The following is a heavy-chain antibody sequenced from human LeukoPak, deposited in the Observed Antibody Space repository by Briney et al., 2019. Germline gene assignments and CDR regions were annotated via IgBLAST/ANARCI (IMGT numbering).Heavy chain of an antibody. CDR1: GFTFSSYA. J-gene: IGHJ4*02. V-gene: IGHV3-23*01. D-gene: IGHD3-22*01. CDR3: AKDTEAYYYDSSGFPLGY. CDR2: ISGSGGST. Sequence: GALRLSCAASGFTFSSYAMSWVRQAPGKGLEWVSAISGSGGSTYYADSVKGRFTISRDNSKNTLYLQMNSLRAEDTAVYYCAKDTEAYYYDSSGFPLGYWGQGTLVTVSS.